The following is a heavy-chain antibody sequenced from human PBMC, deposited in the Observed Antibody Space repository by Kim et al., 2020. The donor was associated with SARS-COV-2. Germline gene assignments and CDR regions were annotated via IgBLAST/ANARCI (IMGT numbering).Heavy chain of an antibody. CDR1: GFTFTSSA. CDR3: AADLEPAASPTVYGMDV. CDR2: IVVGSGNT. D-gene: IGHD2-2*01. V-gene: IGHV1-58*01. J-gene: IGHJ6*02. Sequence: SVKVSCKASGFTFTSSAVQWVRQARGQRLEWIGWIVVGSGNTNYAQKFQERVTITRDMSTSTAYMELSSLRSEDTAVYYCAADLEPAASPTVYGMDVWGQGTTVTVSS.